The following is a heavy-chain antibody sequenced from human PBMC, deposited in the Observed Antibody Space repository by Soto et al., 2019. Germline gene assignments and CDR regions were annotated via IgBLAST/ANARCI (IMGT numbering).Heavy chain of an antibody. CDR3: ARETLPQTSSSYNVRDRFNYYYSGMDG. CDR1: VGTFSSYA. V-gene: IGHV1-69*13. J-gene: IGHJ6*02. CDR2: IIPIFGTA. D-gene: IGHD6-6*01. Sequence: SVKVSCKVSVGTFSSYAISGVRQAPGQGRAWMGGIIPIFGTANYAQKFQGRVTITADESTSTAYMELSSLRTEDTAVYYWARETLPQTSSSYNVRDRFNYYYSGMDGWGQGTTVTVS.